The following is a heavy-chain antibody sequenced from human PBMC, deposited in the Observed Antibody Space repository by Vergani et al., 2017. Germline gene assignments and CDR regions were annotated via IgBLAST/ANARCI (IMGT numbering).Heavy chain of an antibody. Sequence: EVQLVESGGGLVKPGGSLRLSCAASGFTFSSYSMNWVRQAPGKGLEWVSSISSSSSYIYYADSVKGRFTISRDNAKNSLCLQMNSLRAEDTAVYYCAREANLRFLEWLLSDAFDIWGQGTMVTVSS. CDR3: AREANLRFLEWLLSDAFDI. V-gene: IGHV3-21*01. CDR2: ISSSSSYI. CDR1: GFTFSSYS. D-gene: IGHD3-3*01. J-gene: IGHJ3*02.